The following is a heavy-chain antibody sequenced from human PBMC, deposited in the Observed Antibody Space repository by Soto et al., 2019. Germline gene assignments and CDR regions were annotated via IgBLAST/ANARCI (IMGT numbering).Heavy chain of an antibody. D-gene: IGHD3-10*01. Sequence: QVQLVQSGAEVKKPGSSVRVSCKASGDAFSFYTINWVRQAPGLGLEWMGRINPILTMSNYAQKFQGRVTFTADKSTSTAYMVLSSLRSEDTAMYFCATSYGSGYRAFDSWGQGALVTVSS. CDR3: ATSYGSGYRAFDS. CDR1: GDAFSFYT. CDR2: INPILTMS. J-gene: IGHJ4*02. V-gene: IGHV1-69*02.